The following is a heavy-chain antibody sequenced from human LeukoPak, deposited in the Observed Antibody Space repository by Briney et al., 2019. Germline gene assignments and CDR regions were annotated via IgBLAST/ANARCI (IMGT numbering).Heavy chain of an antibody. Sequence: GGSLRLSCAASGFTFSSYGMHWVRQAPGKGLEWVAFIRYDGSNKYYADSVKGRFTISRDNSKNTLYLQMNSLRAGDTAVYYCANSLCSSTSCYYYYMDVWGKGTTVTVSS. CDR3: ANSLCSSTSCYYYYMDV. V-gene: IGHV3-30*02. CDR1: GFTFSSYG. CDR2: IRYDGSNK. D-gene: IGHD2-2*01. J-gene: IGHJ6*03.